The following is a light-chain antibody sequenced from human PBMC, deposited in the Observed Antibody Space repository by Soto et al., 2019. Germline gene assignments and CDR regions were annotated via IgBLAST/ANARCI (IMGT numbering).Light chain of an antibody. Sequence: DIQMTQSPSTLSASVGDRVTITCRASQSISSWLAWYQQKPGKAPKLRIYDASSLESGVPSRFSGSGSGTEFTLTISSLQPDDFATYYCQRGSTFGPGTKVDIK. CDR2: DAS. CDR1: QSISSW. CDR3: QRGST. J-gene: IGKJ3*01. V-gene: IGKV1-5*01.